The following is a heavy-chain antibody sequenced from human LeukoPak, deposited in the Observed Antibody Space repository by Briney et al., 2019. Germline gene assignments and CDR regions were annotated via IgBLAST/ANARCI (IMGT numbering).Heavy chain of an antibody. CDR3: ARALVGAATLSY. Sequence: GESLKISCKGSGYSFTTYWIAWVRQISVKGLEWMGVIHPGDSDTRYSPSFQGQVTLSADKSISTAYLQWSSLKASDTAIYYCARALVGAATLSYWGQGTLVTVSS. CDR2: IHPGDSDT. CDR1: GYSFTTYW. D-gene: IGHD1-26*01. V-gene: IGHV5-51*01. J-gene: IGHJ4*02.